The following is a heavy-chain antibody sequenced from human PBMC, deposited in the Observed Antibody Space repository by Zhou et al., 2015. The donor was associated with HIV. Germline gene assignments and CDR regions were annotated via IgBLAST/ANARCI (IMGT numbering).Heavy chain of an antibody. CDR2: VTYDGNEI. J-gene: IGHJ5*01. Sequence: QVHLVESGGGVVQPGRSLRLSCAASGFSFTTSGMHWVRQAPGKGLEWLAVVTYDGNEIHYGNSARGRFTISRDTSTNTLYLYMNSLRVEDTAVYYCAREINVSGWFVSWGQGTLVTVSS. D-gene: IGHD6-19*01. V-gene: IGHV3-30*03. CDR3: AREINVSGWFVS. CDR1: GFSFTTSG.